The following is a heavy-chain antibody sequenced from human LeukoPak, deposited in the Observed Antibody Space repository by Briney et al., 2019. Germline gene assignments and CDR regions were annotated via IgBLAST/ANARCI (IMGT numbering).Heavy chain of an antibody. V-gene: IGHV3-21*01. Sequence: GGSLRLSCAASGFTFSSYSMNWVRRAPGKGLEWVSSISSSSSYIYYADSVKGRFTISRDNAKNSLYLQMNSLRAEDTPVYYCARGTYYYGSGSVNWGQGTLVTVSS. CDR1: GFTFSSYS. CDR2: ISSSSSYI. D-gene: IGHD3-10*01. J-gene: IGHJ4*02. CDR3: ARGTYYYGSGSVN.